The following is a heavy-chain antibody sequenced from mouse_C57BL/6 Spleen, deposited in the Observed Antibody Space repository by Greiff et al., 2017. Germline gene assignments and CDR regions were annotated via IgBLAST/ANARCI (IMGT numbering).Heavy chain of an antibody. J-gene: IGHJ3*01. CDR3: ARGRDPWFAY. Sequence: QVQLKQSGAELVMPGASVKLSCKASGYTFTSYWMHWVKQRPGQGLEWIGEIDPSDSYTNYNQKFKGKSTLTVDKSSSTAYMQLSSLTSEDSAVYYCARGRDPWFAYWGQGTLVTVSA. CDR2: IDPSDSYT. CDR1: GYTFTSYW. V-gene: IGHV1-69*01. D-gene: IGHD1-1*01.